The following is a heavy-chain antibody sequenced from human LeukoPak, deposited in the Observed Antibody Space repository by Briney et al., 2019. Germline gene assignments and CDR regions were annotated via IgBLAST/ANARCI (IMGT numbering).Heavy chain of an antibody. D-gene: IGHD6-13*01. J-gene: IGHJ4*02. CDR1: GYTFTSYY. V-gene: IGHV1-46*01. CDR3: ARLAAAGTGLNY. Sequence: ASVKVSCKASGYTFTSYYMHWVRQAPGQGLEWMGIINPSGGSTSYAQKFQGGVTMTRDTSTSTVYMELSSLRSEDTAVYYCARLAAAGTGLNYWGQGTLVTVSS. CDR2: INPSGGST.